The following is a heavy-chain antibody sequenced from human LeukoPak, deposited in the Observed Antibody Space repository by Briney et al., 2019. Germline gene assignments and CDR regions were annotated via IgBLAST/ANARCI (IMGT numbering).Heavy chain of an antibody. V-gene: IGHV1-18*01. CDR2: ISTYNGNT. CDR3: ARDTRTVAGNSYGDY. CDR1: GYTFSSYG. Sequence: GASVKVSCKASGYTFSSYGISWVRQAPGQGLEWMGWISTYNGNTKDAQKFQGRVTMTTDTSTSTAYMELRSLRSDDTAVFYCARDTRTVAGNSYGDYWGQGTLVTVSS. J-gene: IGHJ4*02. D-gene: IGHD6-19*01.